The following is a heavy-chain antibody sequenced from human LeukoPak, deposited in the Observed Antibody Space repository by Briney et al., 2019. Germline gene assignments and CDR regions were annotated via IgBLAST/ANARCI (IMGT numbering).Heavy chain of an antibody. CDR2: IYYSGST. V-gene: IGHV4-59*01. Sequence: PSETLSLTCSVSGDSISGFHWNWIRQPAGKGLEWIGYIYYSGSTNYNPSLKSRVTISVDTSKNQFSLKLSSVTAVDTAVYYCARENYDILTGFDYWGQGTLVTVSS. D-gene: IGHD3-9*01. CDR3: ARENYDILTGFDY. CDR1: GDSISGFH. J-gene: IGHJ4*02.